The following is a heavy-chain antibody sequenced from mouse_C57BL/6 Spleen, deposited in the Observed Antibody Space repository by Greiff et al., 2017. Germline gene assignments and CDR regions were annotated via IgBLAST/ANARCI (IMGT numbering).Heavy chain of an antibody. V-gene: IGHV1-4*01. CDR1: GYTFTSYT. Sequence: VQLQQSGAELARPGASVKMSCKASGYTFTSYTMHWVKQRPGQGLEWIGYINPSSGYTKYNQKFKDKATLTADKSSSTAYMQLSSLTSEDSAVYYCARGGNFITTVPSYWGQGTTLTVSS. CDR2: INPSSGYT. J-gene: IGHJ2*01. D-gene: IGHD1-1*01. CDR3: ARGGNFITTVPSY.